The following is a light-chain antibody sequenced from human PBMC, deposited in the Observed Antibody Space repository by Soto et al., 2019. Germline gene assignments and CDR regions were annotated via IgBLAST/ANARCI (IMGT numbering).Light chain of an antibody. CDR3: SSYTSSSTLYV. CDR2: EVS. J-gene: IGLJ1*01. CDR1: SSDVGGYNY. Sequence: QSGLTEPASGTGSPGQSITISCTGTSSDVGGYNYVSWYQQHPDKAPKLMIYEVSNRPSGVSNRSSGSKSGNTASLTISGLQAEDEADYYCSSYTSSSTLYVFGTGTKVS. V-gene: IGLV2-14*01.